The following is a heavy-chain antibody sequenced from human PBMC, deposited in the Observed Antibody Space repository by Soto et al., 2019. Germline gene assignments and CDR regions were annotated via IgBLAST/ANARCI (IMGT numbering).Heavy chain of an antibody. V-gene: IGHV4-34*01. Sequence: LSLTCAVYGGSFSGYYWSWIRQPPGKGLEWIGEINHSGSTNYNPSLKSRVTISVDTSKNQFSLKLSSVTAADTAVYYCARRPDYDFWSGYYLYYFDYWGQGTLVTVSS. CDR1: GGSFSGYY. CDR2: INHSGST. D-gene: IGHD3-3*01. J-gene: IGHJ4*02. CDR3: ARRPDYDFWSGYYLYYFDY.